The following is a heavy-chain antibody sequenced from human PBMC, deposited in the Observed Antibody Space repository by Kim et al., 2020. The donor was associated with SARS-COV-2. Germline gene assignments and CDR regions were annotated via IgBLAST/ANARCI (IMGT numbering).Heavy chain of an antibody. J-gene: IGHJ4*02. D-gene: IGHD3-10*01. Sequence: GGSLRLSCATSGFPFSSYAMSWVRQAPGKGLEWVSGISGSGGATYYAGSVKGRFTISRDNSKNTLYLQMNSLRVEDTAVYYCAKNKGSGSYYPFDYWGQG. CDR1: GFPFSSYA. V-gene: IGHV3-23*01. CDR3: AKNKGSGSYYPFDY. CDR2: ISGSGGAT.